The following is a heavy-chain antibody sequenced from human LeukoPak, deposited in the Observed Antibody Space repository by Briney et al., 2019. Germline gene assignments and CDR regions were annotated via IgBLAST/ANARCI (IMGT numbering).Heavy chain of an antibody. D-gene: IGHD2-15*01. CDR2: ISQSAIA. CDR3: ARASVEHSIVAGDYFDY. CDR1: GYSINNAHY. Sequence: PSETLSLTCAVSGYSINNAHYWAWIRQPPGKVLEWIGNISQSAIASYNPSLKSRVTISLDTSNNHFSLDLRSVTAADTAVYFCARASVEHSIVAGDYFDYWGQGTLVTVSS. J-gene: IGHJ4*02. V-gene: IGHV4-38-2*01.